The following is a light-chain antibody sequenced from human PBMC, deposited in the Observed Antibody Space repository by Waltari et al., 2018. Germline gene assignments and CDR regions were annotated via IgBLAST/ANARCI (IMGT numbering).Light chain of an antibody. J-gene: IGKJ2*01. V-gene: IGKV2-30*02. Sequence: DVVMTQSPLSLPVTLGQPASISCKSSQSLVHSDGNTHLNWFQQRPGQSPRRLIYRVSNRDSGVPDRFSGSGSGTDFTLKISRVEAEDVGVDYCMQGTHWPYTFGQGTKLDIK. CDR2: RVS. CDR1: QSLVHSDGNTH. CDR3: MQGTHWPYT.